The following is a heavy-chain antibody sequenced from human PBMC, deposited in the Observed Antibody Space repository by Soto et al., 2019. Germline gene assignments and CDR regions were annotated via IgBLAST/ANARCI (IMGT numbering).Heavy chain of an antibody. J-gene: IGHJ6*02. CDR1: GGSISSYY. Sequence: QVQLQESGPGLVKPSETLSLTCTVSGGSISSYYWSWIRQPPGKGLEWIGYIYYSGSTNYNPSLKIRVTRSVDTSKNQFSLKLSSVTAADTAVYYCARDWDPSRYYYGMDVWGQGTTVTVSS. CDR3: ARDWDPSRYYYGMDV. CDR2: IYYSGST. V-gene: IGHV4-59*01. D-gene: IGHD1-26*01.